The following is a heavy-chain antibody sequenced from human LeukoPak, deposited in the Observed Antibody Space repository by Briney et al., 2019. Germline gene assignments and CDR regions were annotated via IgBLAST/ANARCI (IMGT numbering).Heavy chain of an antibody. V-gene: IGHV3-64*01. D-gene: IGHD6-13*01. CDR3: AREVLGGSSWP. CDR2: ISSNGGST. Sequence: GGSLRLSCAASGFTFSSYAMHWVRQAPGKGLEYVSAISSNGGSTYYANSVKGRFTISRDNSKNTLYLQMNSLRAEDTAVYYCAREVLGGSSWPWGQGTLVTVSS. J-gene: IGHJ5*02. CDR1: GFTFSSYA.